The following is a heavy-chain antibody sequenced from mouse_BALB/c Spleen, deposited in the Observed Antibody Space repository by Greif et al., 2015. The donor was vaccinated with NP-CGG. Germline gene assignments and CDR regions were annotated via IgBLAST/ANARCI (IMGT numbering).Heavy chain of an antibody. V-gene: IGHV5-9-3*01. Sequence: EVMLVESGGGLVKPGGSLKLSCAASGFTFSSYAMSWVRQTPEKRLEWVATISSGGSYTYYPDSVKGRFTISRDNAKNTLYLQMSSLRSEDTAMYYCARHNFPHYYGSSYWYFDVWGAGTTVTVSS. CDR3: ARHNFPHYYGSSYWYFDV. J-gene: IGHJ1*01. CDR1: GFTFSSYA. D-gene: IGHD1-1*01. CDR2: ISSGGSYT.